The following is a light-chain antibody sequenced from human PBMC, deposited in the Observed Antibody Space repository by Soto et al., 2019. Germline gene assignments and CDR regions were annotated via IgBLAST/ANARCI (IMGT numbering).Light chain of an antibody. CDR1: QNIRSK. J-gene: IGKJ5*01. CDR3: QQSYDHPLT. V-gene: IGKV1-39*01. Sequence: DIQMTQSPSSLSASVGDRVSITCRASQNIRSKLNWFQQKPGEAPNLLIFAASSLHSGVPSXXSGSGSGTDFILTISSLQLEDFATYYCQQSYDHPLTFGQGTRLEIK. CDR2: AAS.